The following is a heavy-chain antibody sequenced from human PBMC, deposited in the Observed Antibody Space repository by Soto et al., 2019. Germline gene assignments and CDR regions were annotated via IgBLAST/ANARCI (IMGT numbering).Heavy chain of an antibody. J-gene: IGHJ4*02. CDR3: ASQTTVVTPFDY. V-gene: IGHV1-18*04. Sequence: GASVKVSCKASGHTFTSYGISWVRQAPGQGLEWMGWISAYNGNTNYAQKLQGRVTMTTDTSTSTAYMELRSLRSDDTAVYYCASQTTVVTPFDYWGQGTLVTVSS. CDR2: ISAYNGNT. D-gene: IGHD4-17*01. CDR1: GHTFTSYG.